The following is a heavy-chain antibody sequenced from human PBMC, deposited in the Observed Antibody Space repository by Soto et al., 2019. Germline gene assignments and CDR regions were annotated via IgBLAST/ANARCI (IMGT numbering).Heavy chain of an antibody. CDR2: IWYDGSNK. J-gene: IGHJ6*02. D-gene: IGHD3-16*01. Sequence: GGSLRLSCAASGLTFSTYGMNWVRQAPGKGLEWVAVIWYDGSNKYYADSVKGRFTISRDNSKNTLYLQMNGLRADDTAVYYCARDLEITFGGGYYGLDVWGQGTTVTGSS. V-gene: IGHV3-33*08. CDR3: ARDLEITFGGGYYGLDV. CDR1: GLTFSTYG.